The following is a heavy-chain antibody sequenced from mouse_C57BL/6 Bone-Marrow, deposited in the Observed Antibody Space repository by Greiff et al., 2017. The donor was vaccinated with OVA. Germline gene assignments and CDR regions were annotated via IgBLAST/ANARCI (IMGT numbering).Heavy chain of an antibody. Sequence: VQLKESGPVLVKPGASVKMSCKASGYTFTDYYMNWVKQSHGKSLEWIGVINPYNGGTSYNQKFKGKATLTVDKSSSTAYMELNSLTSEDSAVYYCARSIYYCGSYCYFDVWGTGTTVTVSS. CDR3: ARSIYYCGSYCYFDV. D-gene: IGHD1-1*01. V-gene: IGHV1-19*01. CDR2: INPYNGGT. J-gene: IGHJ1*03. CDR1: GYTFTDYY.